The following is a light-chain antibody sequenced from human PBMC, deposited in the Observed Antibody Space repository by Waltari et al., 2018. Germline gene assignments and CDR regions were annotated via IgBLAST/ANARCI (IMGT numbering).Light chain of an antibody. Sequence: QSALTPPASVSGSPGQSITISCTGTSSDVGNYNLVSWYQQHPGKAPKLMIYEVTKRPSGVSNRFSGSKSGNTASLTISGLQAEDEADYCCCSYAGSTTHVIFGGGTKLTVL. CDR1: SSDVGNYNL. J-gene: IGLJ2*01. CDR2: EVT. CDR3: CSYAGSTTHVI. V-gene: IGLV2-23*02.